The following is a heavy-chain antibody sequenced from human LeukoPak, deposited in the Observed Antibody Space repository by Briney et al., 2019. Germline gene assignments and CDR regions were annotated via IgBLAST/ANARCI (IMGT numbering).Heavy chain of an antibody. CDR1: GYDFTGYS. Sequence: ASVKVSCKTSGYDFTGYSIYWVRQAPGQGLEWMGWVNPNSGGTSFAPKFQGRVSMTRTTSNSTAYLEIFDLRHDDTAVYFCARIAEHCNNGVCFTDYYMDVWGKGTTVTVSS. D-gene: IGHD2-8*01. CDR2: VNPNSGGT. CDR3: ARIAEHCNNGVCFTDYYMDV. J-gene: IGHJ6*03. V-gene: IGHV1-2*02.